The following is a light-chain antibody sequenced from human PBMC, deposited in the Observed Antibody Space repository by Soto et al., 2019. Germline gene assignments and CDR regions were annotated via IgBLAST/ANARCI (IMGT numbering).Light chain of an antibody. Sequence: QSVLTQPPSASGTPGQRVTISCSGSRASIGSNTVTWYQHLPGAAPKLLVYNNNQRPSGVPDRFSGSKSDTSASLAISGLQFEDEAVYYCAAWEDSLSGPVFGGGTKVTVL. CDR1: RASIGSNT. J-gene: IGLJ3*02. CDR2: NNN. CDR3: AAWEDSLSGPV. V-gene: IGLV1-44*01.